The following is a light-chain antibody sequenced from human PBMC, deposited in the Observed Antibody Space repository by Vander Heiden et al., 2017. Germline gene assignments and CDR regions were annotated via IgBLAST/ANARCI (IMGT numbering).Light chain of an antibody. CDR2: GAS. Sequence: EIVLTQPPGTLSLSLGEGTTLSCRASQSVSSSYVAWYQQKPGQAPRLLIYGASSRATGIPDRFSGSGSGTDFTLTISRLEPEDFAVYYCQQYGSSLFTFGPGTKVDIK. CDR1: QSVSSSY. J-gene: IGKJ3*01. V-gene: IGKV3-20*01. CDR3: QQYGSSLFT.